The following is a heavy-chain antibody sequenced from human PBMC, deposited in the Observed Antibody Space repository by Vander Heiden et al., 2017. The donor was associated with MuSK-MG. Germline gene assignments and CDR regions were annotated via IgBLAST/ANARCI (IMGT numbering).Heavy chain of an antibody. CDR2: INYSGST. V-gene: IGHV4-39*01. CDR1: GASIGSSSYY. Sequence: QLQLQESGPGLVKPSETLSLTCAVSGASIGSSSYYWGWIRQPPGKGLEWIGNINYSGSTYYNPSLKSRVTISVDTSKNQFSMKLSSVTAADTAVYYCARRSRVERGYWFDPWGQGTLVTVSS. CDR3: ARRSRVERGYWFDP. J-gene: IGHJ5*02.